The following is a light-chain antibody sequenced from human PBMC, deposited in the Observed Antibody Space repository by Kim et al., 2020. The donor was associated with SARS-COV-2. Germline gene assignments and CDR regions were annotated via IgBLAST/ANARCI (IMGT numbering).Light chain of an antibody. CDR3: QQYGSSPPWT. V-gene: IGKV3-20*01. CDR1: QSVSSSY. J-gene: IGKJ1*01. Sequence: PGERATRSCRASQSVSSSYLAWYQQKPGQAPRFLIYGASSRATGIPDRFSGSGSGTDFTLTISRLEPEDFAVYYCQQYGSSPPWTFGQGTKVDIK. CDR2: GAS.